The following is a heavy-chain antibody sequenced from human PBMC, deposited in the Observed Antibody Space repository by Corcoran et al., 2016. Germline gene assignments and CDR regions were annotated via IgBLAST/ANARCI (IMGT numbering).Heavy chain of an antibody. CDR2: INHSGST. V-gene: IGHV4-34*01. D-gene: IGHD3-22*01. J-gene: IGHJ6*02. CDR1: GGSFSGYY. CDR3: ARGTPYYYDSSGYLPMAYYYYGMDV. Sequence: QVQLQQWGAGLLKPSETLSLTCAVYGGSFSGYYWSWIRQPPGKGLEWIGEINHSGSTNYNPSLKSRVTISVDTSKNQFSLKLSSVTAADTAVYYWARGTPYYYDSSGYLPMAYYYYGMDVWGQGTTVTVSS.